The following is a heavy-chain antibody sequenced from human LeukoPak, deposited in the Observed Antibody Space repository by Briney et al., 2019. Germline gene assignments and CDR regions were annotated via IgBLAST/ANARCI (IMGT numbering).Heavy chain of an antibody. Sequence: GGSLRLSCAASGFTFSNSAVLWVRLAPGQGLEWVATVSYDGNNKYYADSVKGRFTISRDNSKNTLYLQMNSLRAEDTAMFYCAKVMAVAGTEHFDYWGQGTLVTVSS. V-gene: IGHV3-30*04. CDR2: VSYDGNNK. J-gene: IGHJ4*01. CDR3: AKVMAVAGTEHFDY. CDR1: GFTFSNSA. D-gene: IGHD6-19*01.